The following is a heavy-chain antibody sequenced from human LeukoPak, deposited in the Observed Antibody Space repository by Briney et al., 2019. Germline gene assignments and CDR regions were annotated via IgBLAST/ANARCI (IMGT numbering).Heavy chain of an antibody. D-gene: IGHD6-13*01. V-gene: IGHV4-39*07. CDR3: ARISSSNWYNERGAFDV. J-gene: IGHJ3*01. Sequence: SETLSLTCTVSGGSISSSGYYWSWIRQPPGKGLEWIGEINHSGSTNYNPSLKSRVTISVDTSKNQFSLKLSSVTAADTAVYYCARISSSNWYNERGAFDVWGQGTMVTVSS. CDR1: GGSISSSGYY. CDR2: INHSGST.